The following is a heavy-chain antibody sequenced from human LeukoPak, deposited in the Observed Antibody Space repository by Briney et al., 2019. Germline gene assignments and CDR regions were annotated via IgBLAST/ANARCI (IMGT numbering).Heavy chain of an antibody. V-gene: IGHV3-74*01. CDR3: ARVDTAMGHYYYYGMDV. D-gene: IGHD5-18*01. CDR1: GFTFSSYW. Sequence: GGSLRLSCAASGFTFSSYWMHWVRQAPGKGLVWVSRINSDGSSTSYADSVKGRFTISRDNAKNTLYLQMNSLRAEDTAVYYCARVDTAMGHYYYYGMDVWGQGTTVTVSS. J-gene: IGHJ6*02. CDR2: INSDGSST.